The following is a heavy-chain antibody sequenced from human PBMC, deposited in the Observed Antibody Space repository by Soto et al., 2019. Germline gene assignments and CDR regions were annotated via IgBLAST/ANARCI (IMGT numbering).Heavy chain of an antibody. CDR3: ARDPLSGGGDYYYGMDV. D-gene: IGHD1-26*01. CDR2: IWYDGSNK. CDR1: GFTFSSYG. V-gene: IGHV3-33*01. J-gene: IGHJ6*02. Sequence: GGSLRLSCAASGFTFSSYGMHWVRQAPGKGLEWVAVIWYDGSNKYYADSVKGRFTISRDNSKNTLYLQMNSLRAEDTAVYYCARDPLSGGGDYYYGMDVWGQGTTVTVSS.